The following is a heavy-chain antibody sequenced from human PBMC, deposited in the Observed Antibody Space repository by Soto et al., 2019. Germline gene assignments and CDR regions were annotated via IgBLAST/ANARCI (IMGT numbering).Heavy chain of an antibody. Sequence: PGESLKISCKASDTTHWIGWVRQKPGKGLEWMGIIYPGDSDTKYSPSFQGQVTISVDKSISTAYLHWSSLKASDTATYYCARLVNYYYYGMDVWGQGTTVTVSS. CDR2: IYPGDSDT. CDR3: ARLVNYYYYGMDV. CDR1: DTTHW. V-gene: IGHV5-51*01. J-gene: IGHJ6*02.